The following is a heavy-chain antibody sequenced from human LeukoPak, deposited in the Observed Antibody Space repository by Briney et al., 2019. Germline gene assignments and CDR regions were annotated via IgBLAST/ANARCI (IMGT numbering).Heavy chain of an antibody. CDR2: IHYSGST. J-gene: IGHJ4*02. D-gene: IGHD3-10*01. Sequence: SETLSLTCTVSGGSVTNYYWSWIRQPPGKGLEWNGYIHYSGSTKYKSSLKSRVTISVDTSKNQFSLKLNSVTAADTAVYYCARGKEVITMLRGLKPGYYFDYWGQGTLVTVSS. V-gene: IGHV4-59*02. CDR1: GGSVTNYY. CDR3: ARGKEVITMLRGLKPGYYFDY.